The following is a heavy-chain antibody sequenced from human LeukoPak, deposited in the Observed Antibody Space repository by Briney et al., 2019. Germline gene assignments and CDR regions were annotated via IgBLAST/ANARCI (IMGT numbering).Heavy chain of an antibody. V-gene: IGHV4-39*01. CDR1: GDSVGRSDSY. CDR3: ARRRYYDGSGYLE. Sequence: SETLSLTCSVSGDSVGRSDSYWDWIRQPPGKGLEWIGTIYYSGRAYYSPSLKSRVTMSVDPSNNQFSLNLRSVTAADTALYYCARRRYYDGSGYLEWGQGTLLSVSS. CDR2: IYYSGRA. D-gene: IGHD3-22*01. J-gene: IGHJ1*01.